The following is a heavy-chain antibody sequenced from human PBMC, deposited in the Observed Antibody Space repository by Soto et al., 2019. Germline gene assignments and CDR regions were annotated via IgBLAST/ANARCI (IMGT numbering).Heavy chain of an antibody. Sequence: SGPTLVNPTQTLTLTCTFSGFSLSTSGMRVSWIRQPPGKALEWLARIDWDDDKFYSTSLKTRLTISKDTSKNQVVLTMTNMDPVDTATYYCARENYYDSSGYYRIFDYWGQGTLVTV. CDR2: IDWDDDK. CDR3: ARENYYDSSGYYRIFDY. D-gene: IGHD3-22*01. V-gene: IGHV2-70*04. J-gene: IGHJ4*02. CDR1: GFSLSTSGMR.